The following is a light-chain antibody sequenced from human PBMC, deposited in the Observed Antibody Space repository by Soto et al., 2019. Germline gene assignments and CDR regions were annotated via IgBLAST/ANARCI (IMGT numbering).Light chain of an antibody. CDR1: LSGSNNC. Sequence: ESGLSHSPGTLSLSPGKRATLSFTSILSGSNNCLAWYQQKPGQAPRLLIYGASNRASGIPDRFSGSGSGTDFTLTISRLEPEDYAVYYCQQRSNWPPPITFGQGTRLEIK. CDR3: QQRSNWPPPIT. J-gene: IGKJ5*01. CDR2: GAS. V-gene: IGKV3D-20*02.